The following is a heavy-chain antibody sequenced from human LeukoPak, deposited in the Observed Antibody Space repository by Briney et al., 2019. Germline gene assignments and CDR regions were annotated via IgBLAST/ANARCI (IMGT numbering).Heavy chain of an antibody. CDR3: AKKESFGELSD. CDR1: GFTLNNYG. Sequence: GSLRLSCAASGFTLNNYGMTWVRQAPGRGLEWVSTMSGSGGSTYYADSVKGRFTISRDNSKDTLYLQMSSLRAEDTALYYCAKKESFGELSDWGQGTLVTVSS. D-gene: IGHD3-10*01. V-gene: IGHV3-23*01. CDR2: MSGSGGST. J-gene: IGHJ4*02.